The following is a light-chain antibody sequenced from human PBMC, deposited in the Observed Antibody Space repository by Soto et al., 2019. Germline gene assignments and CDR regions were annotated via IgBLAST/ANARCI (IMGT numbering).Light chain of an antibody. CDR1: QSVRNF. Sequence: EIVMTQSPATLSVSPGERATLSCRASQSVRNFLGWYQQKPGQAPRLLIDGASSRATGIPDRFRGSGSGTDFTLTISRLEPEDFAVYYCQQYGSSVWTFGQGTKVEFK. J-gene: IGKJ1*01. CDR3: QQYGSSVWT. V-gene: IGKV3-20*01. CDR2: GAS.